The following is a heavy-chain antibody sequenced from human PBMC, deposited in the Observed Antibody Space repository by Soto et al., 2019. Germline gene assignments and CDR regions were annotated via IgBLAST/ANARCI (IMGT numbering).Heavy chain of an antibody. D-gene: IGHD2-21*01. CDR2: FIPSFPAP. CDR3: ATGEVVPSFPNWLDT. Sequence: VQFVQSGAELKKPGSSVRVSCRASGGTIKTYTLSWVRQATGQGLEWMGAFIPSFPAPNFAQRFKGRLTLTADESTNTGFMELSGLRPEDTALYFCATGEVVPSFPNWLDTWGQGTHVIVSS. J-gene: IGHJ5*02. V-gene: IGHV1-69*12. CDR1: GGTIKTYT.